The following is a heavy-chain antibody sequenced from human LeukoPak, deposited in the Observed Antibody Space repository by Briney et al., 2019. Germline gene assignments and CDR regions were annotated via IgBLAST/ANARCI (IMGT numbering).Heavy chain of an antibody. D-gene: IGHD3-10*01. CDR3: AKGTASGTYNCDS. Sequence: PGGSLRLSCAASGFTFSSYAMSWVRQAPGKGLEWVSAISGSGGSTYYADSVKGRFTISRDNSMNTLYLQMNSLRAEDTAVYFCAKGTASGTYNCDSWGQGTLVTVSA. J-gene: IGHJ4*02. CDR2: ISGSGGST. CDR1: GFTFSSYA. V-gene: IGHV3-23*01.